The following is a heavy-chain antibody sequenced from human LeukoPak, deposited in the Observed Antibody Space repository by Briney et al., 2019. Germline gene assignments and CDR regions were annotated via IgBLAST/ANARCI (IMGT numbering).Heavy chain of an antibody. CDR1: GGSISSDDYY. V-gene: IGHV4-30-4*01. CDR3: ARAKATITRRWFDP. J-gene: IGHJ5*02. Sequence: SETLSLTCTVSGGSISSDDYYWSWIRQPPGKGLEWIGYIYYTGSTYYNPSLKSRVTISVDTSKNHFSLKLSSVTAADTAVYYCARAKATITRRWFDPWGQGTLVTVSS. D-gene: IGHD5-24*01. CDR2: IYYTGST.